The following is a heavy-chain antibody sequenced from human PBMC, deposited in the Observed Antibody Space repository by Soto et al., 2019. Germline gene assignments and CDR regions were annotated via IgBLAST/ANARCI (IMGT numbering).Heavy chain of an antibody. J-gene: IGHJ4*02. Sequence: SETLSLTCTVSGGSISSSSYYWGWIRQPPGKGLEWIGSIYYSGSTYYNPSLKSRVTISVDTSKNQFSLKLSSVTAADTAVYYCARLFITMVRGVDYWGQGTLVTVSS. CDR2: IYYSGST. V-gene: IGHV4-39*01. CDR3: ARLFITMVRGVDY. D-gene: IGHD3-10*01. CDR1: GGSISSSSYY.